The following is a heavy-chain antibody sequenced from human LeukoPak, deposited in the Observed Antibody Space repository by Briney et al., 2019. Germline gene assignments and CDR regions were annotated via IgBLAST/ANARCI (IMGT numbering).Heavy chain of an antibody. D-gene: IGHD3-16*01. Sequence: SETLSLTCTVSGGSTSSYYWSWIRQPPGKGLEWIGYIYYSGSTNYNPSLKSRVTISVDTSKNQFSLKLSSVTAADTAVYYCARHRGITSHYYGMDVWGQGTTVTVSS. J-gene: IGHJ6*02. V-gene: IGHV4-59*08. CDR2: IYYSGST. CDR1: GGSTSSYY. CDR3: ARHRGITSHYYGMDV.